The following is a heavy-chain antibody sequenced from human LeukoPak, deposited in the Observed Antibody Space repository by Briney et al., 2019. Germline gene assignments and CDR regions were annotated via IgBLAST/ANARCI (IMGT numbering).Heavy chain of an antibody. V-gene: IGHV4-34*01. CDR2: INHSGST. CDR3: ARGPYDFWSGRRSYFDY. J-gene: IGHJ4*02. D-gene: IGHD3-3*01. Sequence: SETLSLTCAVYGGSFSGYYWSWIRQPPVKGLEWIGEINHSGSTNYNPSLKSRVTISVDTSKNQFSLKLSSVTAADTAVNYCARGPYDFWSGRRSYFDYWGQGTLVTVSS. CDR1: GGSFSGYY.